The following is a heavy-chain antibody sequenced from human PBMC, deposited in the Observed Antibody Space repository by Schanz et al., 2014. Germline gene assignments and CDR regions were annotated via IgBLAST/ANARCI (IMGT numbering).Heavy chain of an antibody. V-gene: IGHV1-2*02. CDR3: ARARYTGYDCSGY. D-gene: IGHD5-12*01. J-gene: IGHJ4*02. CDR1: GYSFTEYF. CDR2: INPNSGET. Sequence: QVQLVQSGPAVKKPGASMKVSCLASGYSFTEYFLHWVRQAPGQGLEWMGWINPNSGETNYDQKFKSRVTWTSDASISTAFMELSGLTSDDTATYFSARARYTGYDCSGYWGQGTLLIVSS.